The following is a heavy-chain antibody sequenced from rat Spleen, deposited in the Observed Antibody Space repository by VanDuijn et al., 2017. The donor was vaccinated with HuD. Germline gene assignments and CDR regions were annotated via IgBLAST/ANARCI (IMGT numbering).Heavy chain of an antibody. D-gene: IGHD4-3*01. CDR1: GFSLTSYH. V-gene: IGHV2-32*01. J-gene: IGHJ3*01. CDR2: MWSDGDT. CDR3: ARLGDWFAY. Sequence: QVQLKESGPGLVQPSQTLSLTCTVSGFSLTSYHVSWVRQPPGKGLEWMGLMWSDGDTSYNSALKSRLSISRDTSKSQVFLKMSSLQTEDTATYYCARLGDWFAYWGQGTLVTVSS.